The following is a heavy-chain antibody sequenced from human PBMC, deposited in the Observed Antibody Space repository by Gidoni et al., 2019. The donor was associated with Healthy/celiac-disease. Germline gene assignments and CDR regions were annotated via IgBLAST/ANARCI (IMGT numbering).Heavy chain of an antibody. CDR2: INHSGST. D-gene: IGHD6-19*01. Sequence: QVQLQQWGAGLLKPSETLSLTCAVYGGSFSGYHWSWIRQPPGKGLEWIGEINHSGSTNHNPSRKSRVTISVDTSKNQFSLKLSSVTAADTAVYYCARGRKGTRLPYSSGKGWLAYNWFDPWGQGTLVTVSS. CDR1: GGSFSGYH. V-gene: IGHV4-34*01. J-gene: IGHJ5*02. CDR3: ARGRKGTRLPYSSGKGWLAYNWFDP.